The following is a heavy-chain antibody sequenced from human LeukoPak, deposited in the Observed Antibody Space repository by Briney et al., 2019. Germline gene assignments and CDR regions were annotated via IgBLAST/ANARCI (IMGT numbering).Heavy chain of an antibody. J-gene: IGHJ4*02. Sequence: GGSLRLSCAASGFTFSDYYMSWIRQAPGKGLEWISYISTSTTTIYYANSVKGRFTISRDNAKKSLYLQMNSLRVEDTGVYYCASWGEGALDNWGQGTLVTVSS. CDR1: GFTFSDYY. CDR3: ASWGEGALDN. CDR2: ISTSTTTI. D-gene: IGHD1-26*01. V-gene: IGHV3-11*04.